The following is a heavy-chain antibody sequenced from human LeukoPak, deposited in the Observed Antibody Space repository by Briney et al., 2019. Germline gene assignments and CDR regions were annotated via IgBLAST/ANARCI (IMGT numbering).Heavy chain of an antibody. D-gene: IGHD6-19*01. CDR3: AKGYGSGWYDNWFDS. Sequence: GGTLRLSCAASGITFSSYGMSWVRQAPGKGLEWVSSISSTGGTTYYADSVKRRFIISRDNSKNTLYLQMDRLRAEDTALYYCAKGYGSGWYDNWFDSWGQGTLVTVSS. CDR2: ISSTGGTT. V-gene: IGHV3-23*01. J-gene: IGHJ5*01. CDR1: GITFSSYG.